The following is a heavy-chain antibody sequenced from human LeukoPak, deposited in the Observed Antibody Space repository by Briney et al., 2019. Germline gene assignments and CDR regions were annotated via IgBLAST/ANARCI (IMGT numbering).Heavy chain of an antibody. D-gene: IGHD3-10*01. CDR3: ARGYGSGSFYYYYMDV. V-gene: IGHV3-48*03. Sequence: GGSLRLSCAASGFTFSSYEMNWVRQAPGKGLEWVSYISSSGSTIYYAASVKGRFTISRDNAKNSLYLQMNSLRAEDTAVYYCARGYGSGSFYYYYMDVWGKGTTVTVSS. CDR1: GFTFSSYE. CDR2: ISSSGSTI. J-gene: IGHJ6*03.